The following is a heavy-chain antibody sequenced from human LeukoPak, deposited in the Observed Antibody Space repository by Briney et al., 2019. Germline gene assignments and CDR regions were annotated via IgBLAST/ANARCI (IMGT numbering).Heavy chain of an antibody. Sequence: GSLRLSCAASGFTFSSYAMSWVRQAPGKGLEWVSTISGSGGSTYYADSVKGRFTISRDNSKNTLYLQMNSLRAEDTAVYYCATGGDFWSPFYYFDYWGQGTLVTVPS. CDR2: ISGSGGST. CDR1: GFTFSSYA. J-gene: IGHJ4*02. D-gene: IGHD3-3*01. CDR3: ATGGDFWSPFYYFDY. V-gene: IGHV3-23*01.